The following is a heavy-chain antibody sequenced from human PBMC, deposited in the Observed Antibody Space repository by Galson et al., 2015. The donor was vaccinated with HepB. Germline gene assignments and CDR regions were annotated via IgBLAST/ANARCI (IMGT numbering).Heavy chain of an antibody. Sequence: SLRLSCAASGFNFRNHAMHWVRQAPGKGLEWVAVILYDGSNKYYADSVQGRFTISRDNSKNTLYLQMNSLRAEDTAVYYCARDRGGLHSSGMDVWGQGTTVTVSS. CDR1: GFNFRNHA. CDR3: ARDRGGLHSSGMDV. CDR2: ILYDGSNK. D-gene: IGHD4-11*01. J-gene: IGHJ6*02. V-gene: IGHV3-30*04.